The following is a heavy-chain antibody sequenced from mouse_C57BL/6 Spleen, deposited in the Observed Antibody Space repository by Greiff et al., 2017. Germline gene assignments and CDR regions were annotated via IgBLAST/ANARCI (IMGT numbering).Heavy chain of an antibody. V-gene: IGHV3-1*01. CDR2: ISYSGST. CDR3: AKSDYYGSSYVYYFDY. Sequence: EVQLQQSGPGMVKPSQSLSLTCTVTGYSITSGYDWHWIRHFPGNKLEWMGYISYSGSTNYNPSLKSRISITHDTSKNHFFLKLNSVTTEDTATYYCAKSDYYGSSYVYYFDYWGQGTTLTVSS. J-gene: IGHJ2*01. D-gene: IGHD1-1*01. CDR1: GYSITSGYD.